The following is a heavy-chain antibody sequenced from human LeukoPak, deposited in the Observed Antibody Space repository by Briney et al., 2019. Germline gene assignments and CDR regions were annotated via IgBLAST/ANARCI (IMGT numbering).Heavy chain of an antibody. D-gene: IGHD6-19*01. CDR1: GFTFSSYS. J-gene: IGHJ4*02. V-gene: IGHV3-21*01. Sequence: PGGSLRLSCAASGFTFSSYSMNWVRQAPGKGLEWVSSISSSSSYIYYADSVKGRFTISRDNAKNSLYLQMNSLRAEDTAVYYRARDWFDGSGWTLDYWGQGTLVTVSS. CDR3: ARDWFDGSGWTLDY. CDR2: ISSSSSYI.